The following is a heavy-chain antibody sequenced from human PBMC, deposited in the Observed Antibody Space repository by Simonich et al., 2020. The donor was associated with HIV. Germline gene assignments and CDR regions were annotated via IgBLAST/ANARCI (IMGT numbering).Heavy chain of an antibody. J-gene: IGHJ5*02. Sequence: QVQLVQSGSELKKPGASVKLSCKTSGYTFTSYPMNWVRQAPGQGLAWMGWVNTNSGNPTYALGFIGRFVFSLDTSVSTAYLQISSLKAEDTAVYYCVRGGSLIIVGNWFDPWGQGTLVTVSS. D-gene: IGHD3-22*01. CDR3: VRGGSLIIVGNWFDP. CDR1: GYTFTSYP. V-gene: IGHV7-4-1*02. CDR2: VNTNSGNP.